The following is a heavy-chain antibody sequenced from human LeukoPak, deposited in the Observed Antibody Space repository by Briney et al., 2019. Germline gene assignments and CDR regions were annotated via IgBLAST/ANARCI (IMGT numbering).Heavy chain of an antibody. V-gene: IGHV3-23*01. J-gene: IGHJ4*02. CDR1: GFNFSSDG. Sequence: GGSLRLSCAASGFNFSSDGMHWVRQTPGKGLEWVSGITNSGSSTYYADSVKGRFTISRDNSRNTLHLQMNSLRAEDTAVYYCAKMQGGKTFDYWGQGTLVTVSS. CDR2: ITNSGSST. CDR3: AKMQGGKTFDY. D-gene: IGHD4-23*01.